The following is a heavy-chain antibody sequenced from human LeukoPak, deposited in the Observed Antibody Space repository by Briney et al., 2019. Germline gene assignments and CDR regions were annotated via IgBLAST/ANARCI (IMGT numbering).Heavy chain of an antibody. CDR3: ARDLSGYDSSDY. J-gene: IGHJ4*02. V-gene: IGHV3-33*01. CDR2: IWYDGSNK. CDR1: GFTFSSYG. Sequence: GGSLRLSCAASGFTFSSYGMHWVLQAPGKGLEWVAVIWYDGSNKYYADSVKGRFTISRDNSKNTLYLQMNSLRAEDTAVYYCARDLSGYDSSDYWGQGTLVTVSS. D-gene: IGHD5-12*01.